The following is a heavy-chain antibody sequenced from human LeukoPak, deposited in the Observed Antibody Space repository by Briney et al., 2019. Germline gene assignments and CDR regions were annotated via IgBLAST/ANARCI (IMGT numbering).Heavy chain of an antibody. CDR2: IHQHGNEK. V-gene: IGHV3-7*01. Sequence: PGGSLRLSYAAYGFTFSNYWMSWVRQAPGKGLEWVASIHQHGNEKYFVDSVRGRFTISRDNAKNSLYLQMSSLRAEDTAVYYCATLNGPLFEYWGQGTLVTVSS. D-gene: IGHD2-8*01. CDR3: ATLNGPLFEY. J-gene: IGHJ4*02. CDR1: GFTFSNYW.